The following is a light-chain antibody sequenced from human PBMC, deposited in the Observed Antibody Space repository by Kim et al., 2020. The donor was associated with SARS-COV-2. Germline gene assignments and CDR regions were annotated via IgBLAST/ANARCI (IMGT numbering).Light chain of an antibody. CDR1: SLRNYY. V-gene: IGLV3-19*01. CDR2: GKN. J-gene: IGLJ1*01. Sequence: SSELTQDPAVSVALGQTVRITCQGDSLRNYYASWYQQKPGQAPVLVIYGKNNRPSGIPDRFSGSSSGNTASMTITGAQAEDEADYYCNPRDSSGNHTGVF. CDR3: NPRDSSGNHTGV.